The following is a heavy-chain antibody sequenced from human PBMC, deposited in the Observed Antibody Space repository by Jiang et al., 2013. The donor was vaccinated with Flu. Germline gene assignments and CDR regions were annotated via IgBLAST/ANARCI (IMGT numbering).Heavy chain of an antibody. J-gene: IGHJ4*02. Sequence: QLVESGGGPVQPGESLRVSCAASGFTVRSNYMSWVRQAPGKGLEWVSIIHPSGVTHYADSVKGRFAISRDNSKNTLYLQMNSLRAEDTAVYYCATDKGMNVLLFFWGLGTLVTVSS. V-gene: IGHV3-66*01. CDR3: ATDKGMNVLLFF. CDR2: IHPSGVT. CDR1: GFTVRSNY. D-gene: IGHD3-3*01.